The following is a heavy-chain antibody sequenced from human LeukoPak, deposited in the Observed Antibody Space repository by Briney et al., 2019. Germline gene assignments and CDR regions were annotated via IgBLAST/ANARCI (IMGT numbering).Heavy chain of an antibody. CDR3: AKGGSKGPLRGSSWKVVWYFDL. J-gene: IGHJ2*01. CDR1: GFTFSSYA. D-gene: IGHD6-13*01. V-gene: IGHV3-23*01. CDR2: ISGSGGST. Sequence: GGSLRLSCAASGFTFSSYAMSWVRQAPGKGLEWVSAISGSGGSTYYADSVKGRFTISRDNSKNTLYLQMNSLRAEDTAVYYCAKGGSKGPLRGSSWKVVWYFDLWGRGTLVTVSS.